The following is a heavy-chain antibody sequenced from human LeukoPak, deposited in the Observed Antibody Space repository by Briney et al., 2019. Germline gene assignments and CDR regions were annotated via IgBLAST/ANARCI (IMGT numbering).Heavy chain of an antibody. V-gene: IGHV3-23*01. CDR1: GFTFSNYA. Sequence: GGSLRLSCAASGFTFSNYAMSWVRQAPGKGLEWVSAISGSGGSIFYADSVKGRFTISRDNSKNTLYLQMNSLRAEDTAVYYCAKDPTVVTPGGNFDYWGQGTLVTVSS. D-gene: IGHD4-23*01. J-gene: IGHJ4*02. CDR3: AKDPTVVTPGGNFDY. CDR2: ISGSGGSI.